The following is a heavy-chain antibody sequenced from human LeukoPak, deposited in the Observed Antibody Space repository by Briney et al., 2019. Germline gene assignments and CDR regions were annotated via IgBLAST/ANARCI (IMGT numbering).Heavy chain of an antibody. J-gene: IGHJ4*02. CDR2: ISGSGGST. Sequence: PGGSLRLSCAASGFTFSSYGMSWVRQTPGKGLEWVSAISGSGGSTYYADSVKGRFTISRDNSKNTLFLQMYSLRAEDTAVYYCAKEEAAAGPSFDYWGQGTLVTVSS. CDR3: AKEEAAAGPSFDY. V-gene: IGHV3-23*01. D-gene: IGHD6-13*01. CDR1: GFTFSSYG.